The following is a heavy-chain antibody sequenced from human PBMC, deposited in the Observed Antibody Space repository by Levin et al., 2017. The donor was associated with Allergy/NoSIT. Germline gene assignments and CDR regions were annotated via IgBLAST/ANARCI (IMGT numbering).Heavy chain of an antibody. J-gene: IGHJ6*03. Sequence: SETLSLTCTVSGGSISNYYWSWIRQPPGKGLEWIGYIYYSGTTNYNPSLKSRVTISVDTSKNQFSLKLSSVTAADTAGDYCARLGVVAATGTNYYDYMDIWGKGTSVTVAS. CDR1: GGSISNYY. D-gene: IGHD2-15*01. V-gene: IGHV4-59*08. CDR3: ARLGVVAATGTNYYDYMDI. CDR2: IYYSGTT.